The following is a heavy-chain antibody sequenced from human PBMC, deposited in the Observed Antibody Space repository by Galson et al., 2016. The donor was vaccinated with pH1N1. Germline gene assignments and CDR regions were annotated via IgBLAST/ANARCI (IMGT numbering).Heavy chain of an antibody. D-gene: IGHD3-16*01. V-gene: IGHV1-69*13. CDR1: GVTFSSYA. CDR2: ISPMFRTT. J-gene: IGHJ4*01. Sequence: SVKVSCKAPGVTFSSYAINWVRQAPGQGLEWVGGISPMFRTTNHAQNFQGRLTITADESTTTAYMELKSLRSEDTAVSYCARGRRYTSSRSLGFDYWGHGTLVTVPS. CDR3: ARGRRYTSSRSLGFDY.